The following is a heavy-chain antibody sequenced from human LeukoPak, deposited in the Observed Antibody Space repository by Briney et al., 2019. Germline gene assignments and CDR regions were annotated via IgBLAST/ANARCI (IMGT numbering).Heavy chain of an antibody. CDR1: GFTFSSYA. CDR2: ISYDGSNK. CDR3: ARGAPVVAATLLYYYYYGMDV. V-gene: IGHV3-30-3*01. J-gene: IGHJ6*02. D-gene: IGHD2-15*01. Sequence: GGSLRLSCAASGFTFSSYAMRWVRQAPGKGLEWMAVISYDGSNKYYADSVKGRFTISRDNSKNTLYLQMNSLRAEDTAVYYCARGAPVVAATLLYYYYYGMDVWGQGTTVTVSS.